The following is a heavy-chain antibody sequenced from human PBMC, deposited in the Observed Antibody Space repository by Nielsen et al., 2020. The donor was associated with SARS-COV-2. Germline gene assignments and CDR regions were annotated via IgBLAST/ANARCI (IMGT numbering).Heavy chain of an antibody. Sequence: SLKIPCAAPGFTFDDYAMHWVRQAPGKGLEWVSGISWNSGSIGYADSVKGRFTISRDNAKNSLYLQMNSLRAEDTALYYCAGWLGYWGQGTLVTVSS. CDR3: AGWLGY. J-gene: IGHJ4*02. V-gene: IGHV3-9*01. CDR1: GFTFDDYA. D-gene: IGHD6-19*01. CDR2: ISWNSGSI.